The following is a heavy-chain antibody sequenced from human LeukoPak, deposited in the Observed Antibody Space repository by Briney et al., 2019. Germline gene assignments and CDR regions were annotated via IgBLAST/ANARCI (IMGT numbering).Heavy chain of an antibody. V-gene: IGHV4-34*01. CDR1: GASISSYY. CDR3: ARRPPRPMVGGVNSPD. Sequence: SETLSLTCTVSGASISSYYWSWIRQPPGKGLEWIGEINHSGSTNYNPSLKSRVTISVDTSKNQFSLKLSSVTAADTAVYYCARRPPRPMVGGVNSPDWGQGTLVTVSS. D-gene: IGHD3-10*01. J-gene: IGHJ4*02. CDR2: INHSGST.